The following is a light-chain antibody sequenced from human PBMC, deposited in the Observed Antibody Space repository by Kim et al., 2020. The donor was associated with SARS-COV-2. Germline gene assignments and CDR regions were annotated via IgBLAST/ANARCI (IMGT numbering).Light chain of an antibody. Sequence: SSELTQDPAVSVALGQTVRITCQGDSLRNYYASWYQQKPGQAPVLVIYGKNNRPSGIPDRFYGSSSGNTASLTITGAQAEDEADYYCNSRDSSGNHVVFGGGTKVTVL. CDR2: GKN. CDR1: SLRNYY. CDR3: NSRDSSGNHVV. V-gene: IGLV3-19*01. J-gene: IGLJ2*01.